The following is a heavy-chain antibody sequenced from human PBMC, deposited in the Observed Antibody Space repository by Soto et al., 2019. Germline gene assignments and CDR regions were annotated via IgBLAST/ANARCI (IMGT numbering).Heavy chain of an antibody. CDR2: IYYSGST. V-gene: IGHV4-31*03. D-gene: IGHD5-18*01. CDR3: ARDFGYSYGYYYYGMDV. J-gene: IGHJ6*02. CDR1: GGSISSGGYY. Sequence: LSLTCTVSGGSISSGGYYWSWIRQHPGKGLEWIGYIYYSGSTYYNPSLKSRVTISVDTSKNQFSLKLSSVTAADTAVYYCARDFGYSYGYYYYGMDVWGQGTTVTVSS.